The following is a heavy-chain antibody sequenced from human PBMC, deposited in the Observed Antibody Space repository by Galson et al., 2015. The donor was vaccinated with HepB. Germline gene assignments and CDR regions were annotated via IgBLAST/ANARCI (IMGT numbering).Heavy chain of an antibody. J-gene: IGHJ4*02. CDR3: AKAAGSLYSSGRNLDN. CDR2: ISGGAGST. Sequence: SLRLSCAASGFTFSSYAMSWVRQAPGKGLEWVSSISGGAGSTYYADSVKGRFTISRDNSRNTLYLQMNSLRAEGTAIYYCAKAAGSLYSSGRNLDNWGQGTLVTVSS. D-gene: IGHD6-25*01. V-gene: IGHV3-23*01. CDR1: GFTFSSYA.